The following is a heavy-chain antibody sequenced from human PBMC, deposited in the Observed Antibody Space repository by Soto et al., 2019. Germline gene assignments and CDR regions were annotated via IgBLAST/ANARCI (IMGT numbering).Heavy chain of an antibody. CDR3: ARDLAGLRNGMDV. D-gene: IGHD6-19*01. CDR1: GGSISSSSYY. Sequence: PSETLSLTCTVSGGSISSSSYYWSWIRQPPGKGLEWIGYIYYSGSTNYNPSLKSRVTISVDTSKDQFSLKLSSVTAADTAVYYCARDLAGLRNGMDVWGQGTTVTVSS. CDR2: IYYSGST. V-gene: IGHV4-61*01. J-gene: IGHJ6*02.